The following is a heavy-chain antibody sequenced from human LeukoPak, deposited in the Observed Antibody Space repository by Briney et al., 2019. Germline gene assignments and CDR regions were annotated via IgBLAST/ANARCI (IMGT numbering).Heavy chain of an antibody. CDR1: GYTLTELS. J-gene: IGHJ6*03. V-gene: IGHV1-24*01. D-gene: IGHD6-6*01. Sequence: ASVKVSCKVSGYTLTELSMHWVRQAPGKGLEWMGGFDPEDGETIYAQKFQGRVTMTEDTSTDTAYMELSSLRSEDTAVYYCARSEYSSSGFGYYYYMDVWGKGTTVTVSS. CDR2: FDPEDGET. CDR3: ARSEYSSSGFGYYYYMDV.